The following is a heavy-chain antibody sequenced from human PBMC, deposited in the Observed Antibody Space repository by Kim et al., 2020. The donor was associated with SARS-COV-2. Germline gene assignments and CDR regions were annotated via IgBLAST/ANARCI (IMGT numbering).Heavy chain of an antibody. D-gene: IGHD3-3*01. J-gene: IGHJ3*02. CDR3: AKDFWSGYSTGYAFDI. V-gene: IGHV3-23*03. Sequence: GGSLRLSCAASGFTFSNFAMSWVRQAPGKGLEWVSLIYSGSSSTYYIDSVRGLFSISRDNSKNTLYLQMNGLRAEDTAVYYCAKDFWSGYSTGYAFDIWGQGTMVTVSS. CDR2: IYSGSSST. CDR1: GFTFSNFA.